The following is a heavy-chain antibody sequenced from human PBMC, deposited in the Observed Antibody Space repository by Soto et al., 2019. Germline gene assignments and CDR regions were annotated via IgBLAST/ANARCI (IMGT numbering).Heavy chain of an antibody. J-gene: IGHJ5*02. V-gene: IGHV3-23*01. D-gene: IGHD3-16*02. CDR1: GFTFSSYA. Sequence: HPGGSLRLSCAASGFTFSSYAMSWVRQAPGKGLEWVSAISGSGGSTYYADSVRGRFTISRDNSKNTLYLQMNSLRAEDTAVYYCAKGYIWGSYRYPNWFDPWGQGTLVTVSS. CDR2: ISGSGGST. CDR3: AKGYIWGSYRYPNWFDP.